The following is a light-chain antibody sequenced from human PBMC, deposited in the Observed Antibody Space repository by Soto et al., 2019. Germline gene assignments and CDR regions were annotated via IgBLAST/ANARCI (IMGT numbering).Light chain of an antibody. CDR3: QQRYNWLT. Sequence: EIVLTQSPATLSLSPGERATLSCRASQSVTKYLAWYHQKPGQAPRLLIFDPSNRATGIPARFSGSGSATVFTLTISSLESEDSGIYYCQQRYNWLTFGGGTKVEIK. V-gene: IGKV3-11*01. J-gene: IGKJ4*01. CDR1: QSVTKY. CDR2: DPS.